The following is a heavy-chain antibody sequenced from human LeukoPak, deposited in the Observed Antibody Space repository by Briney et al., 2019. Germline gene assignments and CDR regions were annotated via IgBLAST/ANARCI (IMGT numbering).Heavy chain of an antibody. CDR1: GYTFTSYG. CDR3: ARGGILSGETYYYYYYMDV. J-gene: IGHJ6*03. Sequence: ASVKVSCKASGYTFTSYGISWVRQAPGQGLEWMGWISAYNGNTNYAQKLQGRVTMTTDTSTSTAYMELRSLRSDDTAVYYCARGGILSGETYYYYYYMDVWDKGTTVTVSS. V-gene: IGHV1-18*01. CDR2: ISAYNGNT. D-gene: IGHD2-21*01.